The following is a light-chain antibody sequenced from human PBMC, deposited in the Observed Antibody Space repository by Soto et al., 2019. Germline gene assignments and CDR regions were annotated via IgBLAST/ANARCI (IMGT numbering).Light chain of an antibody. V-gene: IGKV3-20*01. CDR3: EQYGSSTSWT. CDR2: GAS. J-gene: IGKJ1*01. CDR1: QSVSSSY. Sequence: EIVLTQSPGTLSLSPGERATLACRASQSVSSSYLAWYQQKPGQAPRLLIYGASSSATGIPDSLSGSESGTDFTLAISSLEPEDFAVYYCEQYGSSTSWTFGQGTKVEI.